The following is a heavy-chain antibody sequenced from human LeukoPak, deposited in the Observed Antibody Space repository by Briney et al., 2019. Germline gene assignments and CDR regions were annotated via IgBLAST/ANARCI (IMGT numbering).Heavy chain of an antibody. CDR3: AKDRSIAVATDLDY. J-gene: IGHJ4*02. D-gene: IGHD6-19*01. Sequence: GGSLRLSCAASGLTFRTYAMSWVRQAPGKGLEWVSAISGGGTRTYYADSVKGRFTISRDNSKNSLYLQMNSLRAEDTALYYCAKDRSIAVATDLDYWGQGTLVTVSS. V-gene: IGHV3-23*01. CDR1: GLTFRTYA. CDR2: ISGGGTRT.